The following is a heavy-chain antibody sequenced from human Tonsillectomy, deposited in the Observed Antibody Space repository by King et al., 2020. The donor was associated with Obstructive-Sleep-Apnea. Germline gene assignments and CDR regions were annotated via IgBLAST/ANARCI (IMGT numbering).Heavy chain of an antibody. CDR1: GFTFSSYN. D-gene: IGHD3-22*01. CDR2: ISSSSSYI. J-gene: IGHJ4*02. CDR3: ARDNPHYYDSSGSLDY. Sequence: VQLVESGGGLVKPGESLRLSCAASGFTFSSYNMNWVRQAPGKGLEWVSSISSSSSYIYYRDSVKGRFTIPRDNAKNSLYLQMNSLRAEDTAVYYCARDNPHYYDSSGSLDYWGQGTLVTVSS. V-gene: IGHV3-21*01.